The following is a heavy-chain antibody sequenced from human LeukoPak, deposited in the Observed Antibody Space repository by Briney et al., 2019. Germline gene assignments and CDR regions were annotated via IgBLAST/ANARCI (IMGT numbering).Heavy chain of an antibody. CDR1: GFTFSSYS. J-gene: IGHJ6*02. Sequence: GGSLRLSCAASGFTFSSYSMNWVRQAPGKGLEWVSSISSSSSSYIYYADSVKGRFTISRDNAKNSLYLQMNSLRAEDTAVFYCAKSSSMGSYAYYAMDVWGQGTTVTVSS. CDR2: ISSSSSSYI. V-gene: IGHV3-21*04. CDR3: AKSSSMGSYAYYAMDV. D-gene: IGHD1-26*01.